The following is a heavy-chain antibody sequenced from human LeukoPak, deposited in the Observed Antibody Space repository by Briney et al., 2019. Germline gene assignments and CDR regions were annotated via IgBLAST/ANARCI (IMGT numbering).Heavy chain of an antibody. V-gene: IGHV1-69*04. CDR3: ARVRYYDWAGPYYYYYGMDV. D-gene: IGHD3-22*01. CDR2: IIPILGIA. J-gene: IGHJ6*02. CDR1: GGTFSSYA. Sequence: SVKVSCKASGGTFSSYAISWVRQAPGQGLERMGRIIPILGIANYAQKFQGRVTITADKSTSTAYMELSSLRSEDTAVYYCARVRYYDWAGPYYYYYGMDVWGQGTTVTVSS.